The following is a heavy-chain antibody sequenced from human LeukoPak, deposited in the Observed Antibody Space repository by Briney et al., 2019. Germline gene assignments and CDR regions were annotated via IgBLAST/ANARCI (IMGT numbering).Heavy chain of an antibody. CDR3: ARDHRYSSSWYY. Sequence: SETLSLTCTVSGGSVSSGSYYRSWIRQPPGKGLEWIGYIYYSGSTNYNPSLKSRVTISVDTSKNQFSLKLSSVTAADTAVYYCARDHRYSSSWYYWGQGTLVTVSS. CDR1: GGSVSSGSYY. J-gene: IGHJ4*02. CDR2: IYYSGST. D-gene: IGHD6-13*01. V-gene: IGHV4-61*01.